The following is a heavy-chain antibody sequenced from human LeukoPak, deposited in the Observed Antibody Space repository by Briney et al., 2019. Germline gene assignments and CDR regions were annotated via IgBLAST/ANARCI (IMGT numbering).Heavy chain of an antibody. CDR2: MSGSGGST. CDR3: AKGLGSSSYVPNYGMDV. D-gene: IGHD6-13*01. J-gene: IGHJ6*02. Sequence: PGGSLRLSCAASGFIFTSYAMSWVRQAPGKGLEWVSAMSGSGGSTYYADSVKGRFTISRDNSKNTLYLQMNSLRAGDTAVYYCAKGLGSSSYVPNYGMDVWGQGTTVTVSS. CDR1: GFIFTSYA. V-gene: IGHV3-23*01.